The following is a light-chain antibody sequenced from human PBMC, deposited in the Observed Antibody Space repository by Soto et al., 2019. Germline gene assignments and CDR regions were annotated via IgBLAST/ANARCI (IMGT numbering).Light chain of an antibody. CDR2: EVS. Sequence: QSALTQPPSASGSPGPSVTISCTGTSSEVGGYNYVSWYQQHPGKAPKLMIYEVSKRPSGVPDRFSGSKSGNTASLTVSGLQVEDEADYYCSSFEASNNVLFGGGTKLTVL. J-gene: IGLJ2*01. CDR3: SSFEASNNVL. V-gene: IGLV2-8*01. CDR1: SSEVGGYNY.